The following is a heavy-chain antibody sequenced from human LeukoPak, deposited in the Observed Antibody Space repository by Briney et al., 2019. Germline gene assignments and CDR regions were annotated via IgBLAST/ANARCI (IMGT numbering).Heavy chain of an antibody. CDR3: AKGHYGGNPYYFDY. V-gene: IGHV3-33*06. D-gene: IGHD4-23*01. Sequence: PGRSLRLSCAASGFTFSSYGMHWVRQAPGKGLVWVAVIWYDGSNKYYADSVKGRFTISRDNSKNTLYLQMNSLRAEDTAVYYCAKGHYGGNPYYFDYWGQGTLVTVSS. CDR2: IWYDGSNK. CDR1: GFTFSSYG. J-gene: IGHJ4*02.